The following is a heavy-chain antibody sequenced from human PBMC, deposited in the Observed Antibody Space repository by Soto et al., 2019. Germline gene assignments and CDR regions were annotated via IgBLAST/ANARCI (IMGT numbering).Heavy chain of an antibody. CDR1: GGSISSYY. Sequence: SETLSVTCPVSGGSISSYYLSWIRQPPGKGLEWIGYIYYSGSTNYNPSLKSRVTISVDTSKNQFSLKLSSVTAADTAVYYCARGYDILTGYYTPDFDYWGQGTLVTVSS. J-gene: IGHJ4*02. CDR2: IYYSGST. D-gene: IGHD3-9*01. V-gene: IGHV4-59*01. CDR3: ARGYDILTGYYTPDFDY.